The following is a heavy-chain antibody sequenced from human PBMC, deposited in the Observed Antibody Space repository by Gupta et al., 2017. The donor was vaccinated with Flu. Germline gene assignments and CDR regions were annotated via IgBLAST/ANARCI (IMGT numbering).Heavy chain of an antibody. CDR1: GFTFSDYY. D-gene: IGHD6-13*01. CDR2: ISSSSSYK. Sequence: QVQLVESGGGLVKPGGSLRLSCAASGFTFSDYYMSWIRQAPGKGLEWVSYISSSSSYKNYADSVKGRFTISRDNAKNSLYLQMNSLRAEDTAVYYCAREYSSRDQRFFDYWGQGTLVTVSS. CDR3: AREYSSRDQRFFDY. J-gene: IGHJ4*02. V-gene: IGHV3-11*05.